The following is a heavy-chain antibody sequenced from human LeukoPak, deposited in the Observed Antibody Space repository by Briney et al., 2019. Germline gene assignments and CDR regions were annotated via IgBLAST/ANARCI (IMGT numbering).Heavy chain of an antibody. CDR2: ISHDGRTK. J-gene: IGHJ4*02. Sequence: PGKSLTLSCVVSGFNFDNFAMHWVRQPLGKGLEWVAVISHDGRTKYYADSMKGRITISRDNSKNMLFLQMNNLRSEDTAVYFCARPSPPGDGYDPPDHWGQGTLVTVSS. CDR3: ARPSPPGDGYDPPDH. D-gene: IGHD5-24*01. CDR1: GFNFDNFA. V-gene: IGHV3-30*04.